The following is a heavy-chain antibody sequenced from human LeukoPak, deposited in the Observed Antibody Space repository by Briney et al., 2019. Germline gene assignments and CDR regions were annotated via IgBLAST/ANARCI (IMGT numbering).Heavy chain of an antibody. CDR1: GYSISSGYY. CDR2: IYHSGST. V-gene: IGHV4-38-2*01. CDR3: AGTTNHYYYYSMDV. D-gene: IGHD4-11*01. J-gene: IGHJ6*03. Sequence: SETLSLTCAVSGYSISSGYYWGWIRQPPGKGLEWIGSIYHSGSTYYNPSLESRVTISVDTSKNQFSLKLSSVTAADTAVYYCAGTTNHYYYYSMDVWGKGTTVTVSS.